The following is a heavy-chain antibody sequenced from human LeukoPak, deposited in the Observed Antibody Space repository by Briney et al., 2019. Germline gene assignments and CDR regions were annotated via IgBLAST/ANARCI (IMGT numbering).Heavy chain of an antibody. D-gene: IGHD3-22*01. V-gene: IGHV1-8*01. CDR1: GYTFTSYD. CDR2: MNPNSGNT. J-gene: IGHJ4*02. Sequence: ASVKVSCKASGYTFTSYDINWVRQATGEGLEWMGWMNPNSGNTGYAQKFQGRVTMTRNTSISTAYMELSSLRSEDTAVYYCARGVRYYYDSSGYSHWGQGTLVTVSS. CDR3: ARGVRYYYDSSGYSH.